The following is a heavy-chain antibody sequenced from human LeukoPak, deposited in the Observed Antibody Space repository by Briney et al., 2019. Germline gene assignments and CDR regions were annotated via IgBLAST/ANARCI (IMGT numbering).Heavy chain of an antibody. CDR2: INPSGGST. V-gene: IGHV1-46*01. D-gene: IGHD2-21*02. CDR1: GYTFTSYY. J-gene: IGHJ4*02. CDR3: ARVESVTATLDY. Sequence: ASVKVSCKASGYTFTSYYMHWVRQAPGQWLEWMGIINPSGGSTSYAQKFQGRVTMTRDTSTSTVYMELSSLRSEDTAVYYCARVESVTATLDYWGQGTLVTVSS.